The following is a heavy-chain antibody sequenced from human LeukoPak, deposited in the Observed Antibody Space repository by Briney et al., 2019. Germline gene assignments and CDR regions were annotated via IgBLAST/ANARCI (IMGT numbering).Heavy chain of an antibody. Sequence: SETLSLTCTVSGGSISSSSYYWGWIRQPPEKGLEWIGSIYYSGSTYYNPSLKSRVTISVDTSKNQFSLKLSSVTAADTAVYYCARPLGPQSYYMDVWGKGTTVTISS. J-gene: IGHJ6*03. CDR1: GGSISSSSYY. CDR2: IYYSGST. CDR3: ARPLGPQSYYMDV. V-gene: IGHV4-39*01. D-gene: IGHD7-27*01.